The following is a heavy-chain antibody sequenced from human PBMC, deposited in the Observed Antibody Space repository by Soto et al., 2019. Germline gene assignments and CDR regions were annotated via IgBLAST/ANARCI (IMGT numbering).Heavy chain of an antibody. Sequence: SETLSLTCTVSGGSISSYYWSWIRQPPGKGLEWIGYIYYSGSTNYNPSLKSRVTISVDTSKNQFSLELSSVTAADTAVYYCARVKVRTAVALDYWGQGTLVTVPS. CDR1: GGSISSYY. D-gene: IGHD6-19*01. CDR2: IYYSGST. CDR3: ARVKVRTAVALDY. V-gene: IGHV4-59*01. J-gene: IGHJ4*02.